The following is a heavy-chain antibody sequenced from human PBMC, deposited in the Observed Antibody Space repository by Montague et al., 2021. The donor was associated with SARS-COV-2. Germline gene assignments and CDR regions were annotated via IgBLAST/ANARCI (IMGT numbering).Heavy chain of an antibody. CDR2: IYSSGSA. J-gene: IGHJ4*02. CDR3: ARVFRGQRLAFDF. V-gene: IGHV4-59*12. D-gene: IGHD6-25*01. CDR1: GSSITSYY. Sequence: SETLSLTCTVSGSSITSYYWSWNRQAPGKGLEWIAYIYSSGSASYNPSLRSRVTMSVDKYTNQFSSRLNSVTAADTAVYYCARVFRGQRLAFDFWGQGALVIVSS.